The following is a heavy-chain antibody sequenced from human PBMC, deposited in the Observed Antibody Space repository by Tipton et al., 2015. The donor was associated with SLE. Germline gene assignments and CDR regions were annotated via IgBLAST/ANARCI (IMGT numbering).Heavy chain of an antibody. J-gene: IGHJ6*02. D-gene: IGHD1-1*01. CDR1: GGSISSYY. CDR2: IYYSGST. Sequence: TLSLTCTVSGGSISSYYWSWIRQPPGKGLEWIGYIYYSGSTNYNPSLKSRVTISVDTSKNQFSLNLSSVTAADTAVYYCARGTTRDTYYCYGMDVWGQGTTVTVSS. V-gene: IGHV4-59*01. CDR3: ARGTTRDTYYCYGMDV.